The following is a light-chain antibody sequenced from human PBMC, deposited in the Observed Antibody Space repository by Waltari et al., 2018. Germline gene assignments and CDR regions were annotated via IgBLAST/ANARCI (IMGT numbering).Light chain of an antibody. CDR2: GKN. CDR3: NSRDSSGNHLV. CDR1: SRRRYY. V-gene: IGLV3-19*01. Sequence: SSELTQDPAVSVALGQTVRITCQGDSRRRYYASWDQQKPGQAPVLVLSGKNNRPSGIPDRFSGSSSGNTASLTITGAQAEDEADYYCNSRDSSGNHLVFGGGTKLTVL. J-gene: IGLJ2*01.